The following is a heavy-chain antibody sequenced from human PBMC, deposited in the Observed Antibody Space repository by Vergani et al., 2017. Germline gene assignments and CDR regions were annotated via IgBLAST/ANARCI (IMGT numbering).Heavy chain of an antibody. Sequence: QVQLQESGPGLVKPSETLSLTCAVYGGSFSGYYWSWIRQPPGKGLEWIGEINHSGSTNYNPSLKSRVTISVDTSKNQFSLKLSSVTAADTAVYYCARGGRLSRNWYFDLWGRGTLVTVSS. CDR2: INHSGST. V-gene: IGHV4-34*01. CDR3: ARGGRLSRNWYFDL. D-gene: IGHD6-25*01. CDR1: GGSFSGYY. J-gene: IGHJ2*01.